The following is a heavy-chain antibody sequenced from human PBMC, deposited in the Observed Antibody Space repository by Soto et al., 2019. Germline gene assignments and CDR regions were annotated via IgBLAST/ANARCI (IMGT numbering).Heavy chain of an antibody. CDR2: IRSKAYGGTT. J-gene: IGHJ4*02. CDR1: GFTFGDYA. V-gene: IGHV3-49*03. D-gene: IGHD2-2*01. CDR3: TREGLARYCSSTSCYGVGDY. Sequence: GGSLRLSCTASGFTFGDYAMSWFRQAPGKGLEWVGFIRSKAYGGTTEYAASVKGRFTISRDDSKSIAYLQMNSLKTEDTAVYYCTREGLARYCSSTSCYGVGDYWGQGTLVTVSS.